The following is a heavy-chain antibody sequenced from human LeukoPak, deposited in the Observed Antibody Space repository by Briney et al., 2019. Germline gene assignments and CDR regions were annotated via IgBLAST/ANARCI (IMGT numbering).Heavy chain of an antibody. CDR3: AKDFFPVYYYDSSGYDVTAFDI. V-gene: IGHV3-33*03. Sequence: PGRSLRLSCAASGFTFSSYGMHWVRQAPGKGLEWVAVIWYDGSNKYYADSVKGRFTISRDNAKNSLYLQMNSLRAEDTALYYCAKDFFPVYYYDSSGYDVTAFDIWGQGTMVTVSS. D-gene: IGHD3-22*01. CDR1: GFTFSSYG. CDR2: IWYDGSNK. J-gene: IGHJ3*02.